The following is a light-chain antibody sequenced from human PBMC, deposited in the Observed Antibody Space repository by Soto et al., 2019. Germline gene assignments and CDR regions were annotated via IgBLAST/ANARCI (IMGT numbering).Light chain of an antibody. V-gene: IGKV3-20*01. J-gene: IGKJ3*01. CDR1: QSVAGTF. Sequence: EIVLTQSPGTLSLSPGERATLSCTASQSVAGTFLAWYQQRPGQAPGLLISAASSRATAIQDRFSGSGSGTEFTLTISRLEPDDSAVYFCPQYGNSPLTFGPGTKLNIK. CDR3: PQYGNSPLT. CDR2: AAS.